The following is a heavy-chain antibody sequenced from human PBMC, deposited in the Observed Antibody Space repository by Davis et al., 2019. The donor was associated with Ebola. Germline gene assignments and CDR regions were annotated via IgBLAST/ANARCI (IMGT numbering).Heavy chain of an antibody. D-gene: IGHD4-23*01. CDR2: INAGTGNT. CDR3: ARTTVVTRVIDY. V-gene: IGHV1-3*01. Sequence: AASVKVSCKASGYTFTSYAMHWVRQAPGQRLEWMGWINAGTGNTKYSQNFQGRVTITRDTSASTAYMELSSLRSEDTAVYYCARTTVVTRVIDYWGQGALVTVSS. CDR1: GYTFTSYA. J-gene: IGHJ4*02.